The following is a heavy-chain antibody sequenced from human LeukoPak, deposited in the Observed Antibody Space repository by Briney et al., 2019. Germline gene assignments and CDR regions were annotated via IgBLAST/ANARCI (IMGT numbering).Heavy chain of an antibody. D-gene: IGHD3-22*01. CDR2: IYHSGRT. CDR1: GDYISSSSYY. J-gene: IGHJ1*01. Sequence: SETLSLTCAVSGDYISSSSYYWGWIRQSPGTGLEWIGDIYHSGRTYYNPFLKSRVAISIDTSKNQFSLRLRSMTAADTAVFYCARRRYYDSTGYFEWGRGTLVTVSS. CDR3: ARRRYYDSTGYFE. V-gene: IGHV4-39*01.